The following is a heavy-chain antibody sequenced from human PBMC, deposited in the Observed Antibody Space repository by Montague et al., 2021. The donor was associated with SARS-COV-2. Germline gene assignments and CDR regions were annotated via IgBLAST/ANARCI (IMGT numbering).Heavy chain of an antibody. CDR2: NYYSGST. V-gene: IGHV4-39*01. D-gene: IGHD3-9*01. CDR3: ARQVTGRYFDWILYGIDV. J-gene: IGHJ6*02. Sequence: SETLSLTCTVSGGSISSSSYYWGRIRQPPRKGWEWVGCNYYSGSTYHNLSLKSRVSISVDTSKNQFTLKLVSATAADTAVYYCARQVTGRYFDWILYGIDVWGQGTTVTVSS. CDR1: GGSISSSSYY.